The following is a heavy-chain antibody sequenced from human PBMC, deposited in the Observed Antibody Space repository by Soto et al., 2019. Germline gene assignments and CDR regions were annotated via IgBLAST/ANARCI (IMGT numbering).Heavy chain of an antibody. Sequence: GSVKVSCKSSVYMFIRQSIPWVRQAPGQGLEWMGRISAYNGNTNNAKKLQGRVTMTTDTSTNTAYMELRSLRSDDTAVYYCARGAFCGGAPGCRDMDVWGQGTTVTVSS. CDR2: ISAYNGNT. CDR3: ARGAFCGGAPGCRDMDV. V-gene: IGHV1-18*01. J-gene: IGHJ6*02. D-gene: IGHD2-21*01. CDR1: VYMFIRQS.